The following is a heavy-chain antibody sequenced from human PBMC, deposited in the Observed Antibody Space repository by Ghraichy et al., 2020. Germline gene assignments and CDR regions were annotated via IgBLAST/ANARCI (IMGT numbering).Heavy chain of an antibody. Sequence: GGSLRLSCAASGFTFSNAWMSWVRQAPGKGLEWVGRIKSKTDGGTTDYAAPVKGRFTISRDDSKNTLYLQMNSLKTEDTAVYYCTTDPEYQLLYRSWFDPWGQGTLVTVSS. CDR2: IKSKTDGGTT. D-gene: IGHD2-2*02. CDR1: GFTFSNAW. CDR3: TTDPEYQLLYRSWFDP. V-gene: IGHV3-15*01. J-gene: IGHJ5*02.